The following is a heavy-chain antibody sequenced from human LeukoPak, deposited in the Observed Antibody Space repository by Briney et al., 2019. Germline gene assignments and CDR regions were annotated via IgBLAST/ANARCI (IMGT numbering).Heavy chain of an antibody. CDR1: GFTFSGSA. Sequence: GGSLKLSCAASGFTFSGSAMHWVRQASGKGLEWVGRIRSKANSYATAYAASVKGRFTISRDDSKNTAYLQMNSLRTEDTAVYYCTRPVDTALWFDPWGQGTLVTVSS. J-gene: IGHJ5*02. CDR2: IRSKANSYAT. V-gene: IGHV3-73*01. CDR3: TRPVDTALWFDP. D-gene: IGHD5-18*01.